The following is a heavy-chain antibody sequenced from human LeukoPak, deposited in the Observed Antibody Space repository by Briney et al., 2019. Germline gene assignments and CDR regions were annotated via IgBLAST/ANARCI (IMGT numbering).Heavy chain of an antibody. J-gene: IGHJ6*03. CDR1: GFTFSSYS. V-gene: IGHV3-48*01. CDR3: ARATWDPNYYYYMDV. Sequence: GGSLRLSCEASGFTFSSYSMNWVRQAPGKGLEWISYISTSTTTIYYANSVKGRFTISRDNAKKSLYLQMNSLRAEDTAVYFCARATWDPNYYYYMDVWGKGTTVTISS. CDR2: ISTSTTTI. D-gene: IGHD1-26*01.